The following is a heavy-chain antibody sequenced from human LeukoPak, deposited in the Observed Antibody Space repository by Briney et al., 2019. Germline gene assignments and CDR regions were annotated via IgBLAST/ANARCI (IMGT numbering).Heavy chain of an antibody. Sequence: SQTLSLTCTVSGGSISSGGYYWSWIRQHPGKGLEWIGYIYYSGSTYYNPSLKSRVTISVDTSKNQFSLKLSSVTAADTAVYYCARDCSGGSCYLYFDYWGQGTLVTVSS. CDR3: ARDCSGGSCYLYFDY. V-gene: IGHV4-31*03. CDR1: GGSISSGGYY. J-gene: IGHJ4*02. D-gene: IGHD2-15*01. CDR2: IYYSGST.